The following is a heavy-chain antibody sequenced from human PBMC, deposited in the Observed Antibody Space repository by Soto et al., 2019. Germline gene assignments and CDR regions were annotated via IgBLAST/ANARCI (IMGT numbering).Heavy chain of an antibody. CDR2: VYPSDSRT. Sequence: GESLKISCEASGYSCTGYWIVWVRQMPGKGLEWMGIVYPSDSRTKYSPSFQGQVTISADTSTSTAYLQWTSLKASDTAMYYCARGNVANWFGPWGQGTLVTVSS. V-gene: IGHV5-51*01. CDR3: ARGNVANWFGP. J-gene: IGHJ5*02. CDR1: GYSCTGYW.